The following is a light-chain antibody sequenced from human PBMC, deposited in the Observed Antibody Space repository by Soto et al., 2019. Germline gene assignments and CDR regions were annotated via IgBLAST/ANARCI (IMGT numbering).Light chain of an antibody. CDR1: SSNIGRYT. CDR3: CSYAGTYTRV. J-gene: IGLJ1*01. V-gene: IGLV2-11*01. Sequence: QSVLTQPPSASGTPGQRVTISCSGSSSNIGRYTVNWYQQHPGKAPKLMIYDVNKRPSGVPYRFSGSKSGNTASLTISGLQAEDEADYYCCSYAGTYTRVFGTGTKVTVL. CDR2: DVN.